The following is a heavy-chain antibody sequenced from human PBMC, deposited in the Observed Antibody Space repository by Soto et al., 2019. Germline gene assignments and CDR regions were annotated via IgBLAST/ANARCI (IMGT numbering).Heavy chain of an antibody. D-gene: IGHD4-17*01. CDR1: GFSISSGGYY. J-gene: IGHJ4*02. Sequence: PSETLSLTCTVSGFSISSGGYYWSWIRQHPGKGLEWIGYIYYSGSTYYNPSLKSRVTISVDTSKNQFSLKLSSVTAADTAVYYCAREGYGGLFDYWGQGTLVTVSS. V-gene: IGHV4-31*02. CDR2: IYYSGST. CDR3: AREGYGGLFDY.